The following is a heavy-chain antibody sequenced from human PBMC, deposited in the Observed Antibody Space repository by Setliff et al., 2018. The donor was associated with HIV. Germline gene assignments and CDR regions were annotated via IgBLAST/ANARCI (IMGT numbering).Heavy chain of an antibody. CDR2: IYWDDDK. D-gene: IGHD2-2*02. Sequence: SGPTLVNPTQTLTLTCTFSGFSLPTSGVGVGWIRQSPGKALDWLGLIYWDDDKRYSPPLKSRLTISRDTSKNQVILTMTNVDPADTATYYCAHCVLYPYDAFDLWGQGTMVTVSS. J-gene: IGHJ3*01. V-gene: IGHV2-5*02. CDR3: AHCVLYPYDAFDL. CDR1: GFSLPTSGVG.